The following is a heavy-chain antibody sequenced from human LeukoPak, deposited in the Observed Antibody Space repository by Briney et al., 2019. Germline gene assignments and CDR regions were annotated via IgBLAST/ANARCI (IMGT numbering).Heavy chain of an antibody. CDR1: GFTFRVYA. J-gene: IGHJ4*02. CDR3: AKGYGIVVVPAAIQDY. D-gene: IGHD2-2*01. Sequence: GGSLRLSCAASGFTFRVYAMTWVRQAPGKGLEWVSGISGSGSSTYSADSVKGRFTISRDNSNNTLYLQMNSLRAEDTAVYYCAKGYGIVVVPAAIQDYWGQGTLVTVSS. CDR2: ISGSGSST. V-gene: IGHV3-23*01.